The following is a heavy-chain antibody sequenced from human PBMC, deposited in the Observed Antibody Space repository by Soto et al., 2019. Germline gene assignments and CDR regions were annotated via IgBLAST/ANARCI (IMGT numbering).Heavy chain of an antibody. CDR3: AREDGDYVLPPLFDP. CDR2: ISYDGSNK. D-gene: IGHD4-17*01. CDR1: GFTFSSYA. J-gene: IGHJ5*02. Sequence: QVQLVESGGGVVQPGRSLRLSCAASGFTFSSYAMHWVRQAPGKGLEWVAVISYDGSNKYYADSVKGRFTSSRDNSKNTLYLQMNSLRAEDTAVYYCAREDGDYVLPPLFDPWGQGTLVTVSS. V-gene: IGHV3-30-3*01.